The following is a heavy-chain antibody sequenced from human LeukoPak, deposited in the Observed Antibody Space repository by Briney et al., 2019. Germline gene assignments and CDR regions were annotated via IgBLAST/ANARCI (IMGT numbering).Heavy chain of an antibody. CDR1: GYTLTDYY. D-gene: IGHD4-17*01. Sequence: ASVKVSCKASGYTLTDYYIHWVRQAPGQGLEWMGWINPNSGGTNYAQKFQGRVTMTRDTSISTAYMELSSLRSDDTAVYYCAIRFDYWGQGTLVTVSS. CDR3: AIRFDY. CDR2: INPNSGGT. J-gene: IGHJ4*02. V-gene: IGHV1-2*02.